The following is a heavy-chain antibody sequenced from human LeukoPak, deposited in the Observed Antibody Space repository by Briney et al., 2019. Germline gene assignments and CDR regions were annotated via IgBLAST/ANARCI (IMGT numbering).Heavy chain of an antibody. CDR3: ARENYGDYLEDY. CDR1: GFTVSSNY. CDR2: IYSGGST. V-gene: IGHV3-66*02. J-gene: IGHJ4*02. Sequence: GGSLRRSCAASGFTVSSNYMSWVRQAPGKGLEWVSVIYSGGSTYYADSVKGRFTISRDNSKNTLYLQMNSLRAEDTAVYYCARENYGDYLEDYWGQGTLVTVSS. D-gene: IGHD4-17*01.